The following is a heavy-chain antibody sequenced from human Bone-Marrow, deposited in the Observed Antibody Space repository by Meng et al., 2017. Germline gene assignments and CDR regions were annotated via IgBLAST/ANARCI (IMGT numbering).Heavy chain of an antibody. CDR3: ARTGEFQLGFDL. V-gene: IGHV3-11*04. CDR2: ISSSGSTI. CDR1: GFTFSDHY. Sequence: QGPLVESGGSLVTPGGSLRLSCAASGFTFSDHYMSWIRQAPGKGLEWVSYISSSGSTIYYADSVKGRFTISRDNAKNSLYLQMNSLRAEDTAVYYCARTGEFQLGFDLWGRGTLVTVSS. J-gene: IGHJ2*01. D-gene: IGHD3-10*01.